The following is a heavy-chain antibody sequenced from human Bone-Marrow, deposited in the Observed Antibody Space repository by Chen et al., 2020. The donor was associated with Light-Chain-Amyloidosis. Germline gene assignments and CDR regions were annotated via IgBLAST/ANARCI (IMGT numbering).Heavy chain of an antibody. CDR1: GYTFPNYW. CDR2: IYSDDSDA. D-gene: IGHD5-12*01. CDR3: ARRRDGYNFDY. V-gene: IGHV5-51*01. Sequence: GYTFPNYWIGWVRQMPGKGLEWMGVIYSDDSDARYSPSFEGQVTISADKSITTAYLQWMSLKASDTAMYYCARRRDGYNFDYWGQGTLVTVSS. J-gene: IGHJ4*02.